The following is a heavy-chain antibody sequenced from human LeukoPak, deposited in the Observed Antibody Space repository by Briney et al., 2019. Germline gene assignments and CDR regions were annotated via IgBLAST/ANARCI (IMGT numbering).Heavy chain of an antibody. J-gene: IGHJ4*02. CDR1: GDPMSRYC. CDR2: IYYSGST. V-gene: IGHV4-59*01. Sequence: PSETLSLTCTVSGDPMSRYCWSWIRQPPGKGLEWIGYIYYSGSTNYNPSLKSRVTVSVDTSKNKFSLNLSSVTAADTAVYYCARGGKYYDYVWGSYIFDYWGQGTLVTVSS. CDR3: ARGGKYYDYVWGSYIFDY. D-gene: IGHD3-16*01.